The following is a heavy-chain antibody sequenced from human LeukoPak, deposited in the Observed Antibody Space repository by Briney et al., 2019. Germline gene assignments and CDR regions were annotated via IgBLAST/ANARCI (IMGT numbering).Heavy chain of an antibody. D-gene: IGHD2-21*02. J-gene: IGHJ4*02. V-gene: IGHV4-34*01. CDR1: GGPFSGYY. CDR2: INHSGST. Sequence: SETLSLTCAVYGGPFSGYYWSWIRQPPGKGLEWIGEINHSGSTNYNPSLKSRVTISVDTSKNQFSLKLSSVTAADTAVYYCARVVYCGGDCSSGFDYWGQGTLVTVSS. CDR3: ARVVYCGGDCSSGFDY.